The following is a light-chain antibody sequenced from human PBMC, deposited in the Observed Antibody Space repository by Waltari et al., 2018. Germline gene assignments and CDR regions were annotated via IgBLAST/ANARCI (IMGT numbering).Light chain of an antibody. CDR3: CSYAGTYTFVL. CDR1: SSDLGVYNY. V-gene: IGLV2-11*01. J-gene: IGLJ2*01. CDR2: DVT. Sequence: QSALIQPRSVSGSPGQSVTISCTGTSSDLGVYNYVSWYRQHPGKAPKLIIYDVTKRPSGVPDRFSGSKSANTASLTISGLQADDEADYYCCSYAGTYTFVLFGGGTKLTVL.